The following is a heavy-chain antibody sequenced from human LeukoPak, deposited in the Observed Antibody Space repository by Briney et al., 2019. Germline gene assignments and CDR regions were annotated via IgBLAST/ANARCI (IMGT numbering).Heavy chain of an antibody. CDR3: ARDSPPSYDFWSGYYTGAFDI. V-gene: IGHV4-4*07. CDR2: IYTSGST. D-gene: IGHD3-3*01. J-gene: IGHJ3*02. Sequence: SETLSLTCTVSGGSISSYYWSWIRQPAGKGLEWIGRIYTSGSTNYNPSLKSRVTMSVDTSKNQFSLKLSSVTAADTAVYYCARDSPPSYDFWSGYYTGAFDIWGQGTMVTVSS. CDR1: GGSISSYY.